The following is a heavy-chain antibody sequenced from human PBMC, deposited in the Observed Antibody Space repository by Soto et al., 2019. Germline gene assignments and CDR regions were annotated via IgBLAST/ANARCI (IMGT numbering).Heavy chain of an antibody. D-gene: IGHD6-19*01. J-gene: IGHJ5*02. CDR2: ISAYNGNT. V-gene: IGHV1-18*04. CDR1: GYTFTSYG. CDR3: ASDRESSGVRGTRLSGQSSWFDP. Sequence: QVQLVQSGAEVKKPGASVKVSCKASGYTFTSYGISWVRPAPGKRLEWMGWISAYNGNTNYAQKLQGRVTMTTDTSTSTSYMELRSLRSDDTAVYYCASDRESSGVRGTRLSGQSSWFDPWGQGTLVTVS.